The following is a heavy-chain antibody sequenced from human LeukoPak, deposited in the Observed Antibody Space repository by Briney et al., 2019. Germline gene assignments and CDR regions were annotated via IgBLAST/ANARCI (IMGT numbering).Heavy chain of an antibody. CDR1: GYTFTSYD. Sequence: ASVKVSCKASGYTFTSYDINWVRQATGQGLEWMGWMNPNSGNTGYAQNFQGRVTMTRNASINTAYMELSSLRSEDTAVYYCASRAAHRDYWGQGTLVTVSS. D-gene: IGHD6-25*01. CDR2: MNPNSGNT. V-gene: IGHV1-8*01. J-gene: IGHJ4*02. CDR3: ASRAAHRDY.